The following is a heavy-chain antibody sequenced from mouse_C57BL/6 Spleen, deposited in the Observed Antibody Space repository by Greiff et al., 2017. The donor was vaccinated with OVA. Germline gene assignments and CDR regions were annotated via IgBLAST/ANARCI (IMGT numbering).Heavy chain of an antibody. CDR2: ISSGGSYT. J-gene: IGHJ1*03. CDR1: GFTFSSYG. CDR3: ARNYDYEGYFDV. D-gene: IGHD2-4*01. Sequence: EVNLVESGGDLVKPGGSLKLSCAASGFTFSSYGMSWVRQTPDKRLEWVATISSGGSYTYYPDSVKGRFTISRDNAKNTLYLQMSSLKSEDTAMYYCARNYDYEGYFDVWGTGTTVTVSS. V-gene: IGHV5-6*01.